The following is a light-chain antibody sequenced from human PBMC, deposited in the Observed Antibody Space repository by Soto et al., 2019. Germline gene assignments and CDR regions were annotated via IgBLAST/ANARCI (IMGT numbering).Light chain of an antibody. CDR3: QQSGSSIT. Sequence: NVLKHSPGTLSLRTGERATLSCRASQSVPRSYLAWYQQKPGQAPRLLIYGTSSRATGIPYRFGGRGSGTDCTLTIIRLEPEDFAVFYCQQSGSSITFGQGTRLEIK. J-gene: IGKJ5*01. CDR1: QSVPRSY. CDR2: GTS. V-gene: IGKV3-20*01.